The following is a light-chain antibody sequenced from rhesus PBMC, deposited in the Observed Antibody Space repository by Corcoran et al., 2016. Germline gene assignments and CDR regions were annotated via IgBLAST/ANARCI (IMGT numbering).Light chain of an antibody. J-gene: IGKJ4*01. CDR1: QSSSSY. CDR3: LRGSIWPLT. V-gene: IGKV3-24*03. CDR2: GAS. Sequence: VMTQSPATLPLSPGERATLSCRVSQSSSSYLAWYQQKPGQAPRLLIYGASSRATGPPDRVSGSGSGTEFTLTISSLGAGDVGVYFWLRGSIWPLTFGGGTKVGL.